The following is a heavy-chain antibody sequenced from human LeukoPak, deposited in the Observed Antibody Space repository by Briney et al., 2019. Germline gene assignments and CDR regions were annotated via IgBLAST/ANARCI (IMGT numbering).Heavy chain of an antibody. CDR3: ARTGGVKTAALDLDY. CDR1: GGSISDYS. D-gene: IGHD6-25*01. CDR2: IYYSGSA. V-gene: IGHV4-59*01. Sequence: SETLSLTCTVSGGSISDYSWSWIRQPPGKGLEWIGNIYYSGSANHNPSLKSRVTISRDTSKNQFSLKLTSVTTADTAVYYCARTGGVKTAALDLDYWGQGTLVTVSS. J-gene: IGHJ4*02.